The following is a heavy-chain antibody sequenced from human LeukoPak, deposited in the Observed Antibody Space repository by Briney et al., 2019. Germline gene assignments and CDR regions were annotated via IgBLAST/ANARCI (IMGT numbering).Heavy chain of an antibody. J-gene: IGHJ3*02. CDR1: GGSISSSDHY. D-gene: IGHD6-19*01. Sequence: SETLSLTCTVPGGSISSSDHYWAWIRQPPGKGLEWIGYIYYSGSTNYNPSLKSRVTISVDTSKNQFSLKLSSVTAADTAVYYCARHPLYSSGWSHAFDIWGQGTMVTVSS. V-gene: IGHV4-61*05. CDR3: ARHPLYSSGWSHAFDI. CDR2: IYYSGST.